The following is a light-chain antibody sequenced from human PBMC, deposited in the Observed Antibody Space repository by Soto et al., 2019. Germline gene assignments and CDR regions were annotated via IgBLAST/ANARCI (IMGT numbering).Light chain of an antibody. CDR2: GAS. J-gene: IGKJ1*01. Sequence: ALSLGTVSLSTGERATLSCRASRSVSNNYLAWYQQQPGQARRLLIYGASNRATGIPDRFSGSGSGTDFTLTISRREPEDFAVYYGQQYGSSGTFGQRTKV. CDR3: QQYGSSGT. CDR1: RSVSNNY. V-gene: IGKV3-20*01.